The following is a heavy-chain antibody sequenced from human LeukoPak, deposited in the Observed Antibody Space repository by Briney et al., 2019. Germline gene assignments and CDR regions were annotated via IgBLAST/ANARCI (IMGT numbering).Heavy chain of an antibody. J-gene: IGHJ6*03. D-gene: IGHD3-10*01. Sequence: SETLSLTCAVYGGSFSGYYWSWIRQPPGKGLEWIGEINHSGSTNYNPSLKSRVTISVDTSKNQSSLKLTSVTAAYTAVYYCARSRGSGSYYWDYYFYYMDVWGKGTTVTVSS. CDR3: ARSRGSGSYYWDYYFYYMDV. V-gene: IGHV4-34*01. CDR1: GGSFSGYY. CDR2: INHSGST.